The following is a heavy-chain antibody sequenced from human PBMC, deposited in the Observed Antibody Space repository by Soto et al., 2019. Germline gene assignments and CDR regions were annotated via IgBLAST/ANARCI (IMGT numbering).Heavy chain of an antibody. J-gene: IGHJ4*02. CDR3: AKDVSGDSVYYFDF. D-gene: IGHD2-21*01. CDR1: GFTFSSYA. CDR2: ISGSGGST. V-gene: IGHV3-23*01. Sequence: EVQLLESGGGLVQPGGSLRLSCAASGFTFSSYAMSWVRQAPGKGLEWVSAISGSGGSTYYADSVKGRFTISRDNSQNTLYLQMSSLGDEDTAVYYCAKDVSGDSVYYFDFWGQGTLVTVSS.